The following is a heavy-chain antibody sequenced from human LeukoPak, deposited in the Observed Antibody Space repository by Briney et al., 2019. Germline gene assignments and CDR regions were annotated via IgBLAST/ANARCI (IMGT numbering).Heavy chain of an antibody. Sequence: GGSLRLSCAASGFTFDDYGMSWVRQAPGKGLEWVSSISGSSSYIYYADSVKGRFTISRDNAKNSLYLQMNSLRAEDTAVYYCARDGYCSGGSCYKGRFDYWGQGTLVTVSS. CDR1: GFTFDDYG. CDR3: ARDGYCSGGSCYKGRFDY. D-gene: IGHD2-15*01. J-gene: IGHJ4*01. CDR2: ISGSSSYI. V-gene: IGHV3-21*01.